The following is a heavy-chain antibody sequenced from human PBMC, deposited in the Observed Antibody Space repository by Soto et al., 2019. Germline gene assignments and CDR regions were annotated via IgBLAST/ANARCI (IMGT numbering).Heavy chain of an antibody. CDR2: FSTSGTT. CDR3: AREVGSNYYNF. J-gene: IGHJ4*02. CDR1: GGSISAYY. V-gene: IGHV4-59*01. D-gene: IGHD4-4*01. Sequence: PSLTCTVSGGSISAYYWSWIRQPPGKGLEWIGDFSTSGTTNYNPSLKSRVTISVDTSKNRFSLNLSSVTAADTAVYYCAREVGSNYYNFWGQGTLVTVSS.